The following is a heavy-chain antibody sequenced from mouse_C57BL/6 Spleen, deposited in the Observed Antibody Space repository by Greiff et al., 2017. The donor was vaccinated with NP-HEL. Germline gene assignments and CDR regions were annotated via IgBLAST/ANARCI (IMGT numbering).Heavy chain of an antibody. J-gene: IGHJ2*01. CDR1: GYTFTDYN. V-gene: IGHV1-18*01. CDR3: ARREGLPLDY. CDR2: INPNNGGT. D-gene: IGHD2-2*01. Sequence: VQLQQSGPELVKPGASVKIPCKASGYTFTDYNMDWVKQSHGKSLEWIGDINPNNGGTIYNQKFKGKATLTVDKSSSTAYMELRSLTSEDTAVYYCARREGLPLDYWGQGTTLTVSS.